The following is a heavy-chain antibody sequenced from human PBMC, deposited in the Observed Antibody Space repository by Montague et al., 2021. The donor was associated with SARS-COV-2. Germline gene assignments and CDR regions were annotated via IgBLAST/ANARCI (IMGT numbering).Heavy chain of an antibody. V-gene: IGHV4-4*02. CDR2: IYHSGST. D-gene: IGHD6-19*01. J-gene: IGHJ6*02. CDR1: GGSISSSSW. Sequence: SETLSLTCAVSGGSISSSSWWSWVRQPPGKGLEWIGEIYHSGSTNYNPSLKSRVTISVDKSKNQFSLKLSSVTAADTAVYYCARWDSSGWFGRSYYGMDVWGQGTTVTVSS. CDR3: ARWDSSGWFGRSYYGMDV.